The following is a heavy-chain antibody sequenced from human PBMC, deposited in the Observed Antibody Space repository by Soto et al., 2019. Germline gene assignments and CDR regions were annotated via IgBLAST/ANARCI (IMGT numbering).Heavy chain of an antibody. CDR2: IYYSGST. V-gene: IGHV4-30-4*01. CDR3: ARGRGPGDNWNYGTYYFDY. D-gene: IGHD1-7*01. Sequence: KTSETLSLTCTVSGGSISSGDYYWSWIRQPPGKGLEWIGYIYYSGSTYYNPSLKSRVTISVDTSKNQFSLKLSSVTAADTAVYYCARGRGPGDNWNYGTYYFDYWGQGTLVTVSS. J-gene: IGHJ4*02. CDR1: GGSISSGDYY.